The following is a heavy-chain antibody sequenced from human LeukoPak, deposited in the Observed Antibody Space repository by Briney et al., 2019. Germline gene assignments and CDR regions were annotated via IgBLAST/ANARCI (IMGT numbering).Heavy chain of an antibody. CDR2: INAGNGNT. Sequence: ASVKVSCKASGYTFTSYAMHWVRQAPGQRLEWMGWINAGNGNTKYSQKFQGRVTITRDTSASTAYMELSSLRSEDTAVYYCARGGYGSGSYNYFDYWAREPWSPSPQ. J-gene: IGHJ4*02. D-gene: IGHD3-10*01. CDR3: ARGGYGSGSYNYFDY. V-gene: IGHV1-3*01. CDR1: GYTFTSYA.